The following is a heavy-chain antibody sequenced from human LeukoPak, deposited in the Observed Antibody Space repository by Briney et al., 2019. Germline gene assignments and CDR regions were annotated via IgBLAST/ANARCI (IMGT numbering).Heavy chain of an antibody. Sequence: SETLSLTCTVSGYSISSGYYWGWIRQPAGKGLEWIGRIYTSESPNYNPSLKSRVTMSVDMTKNQISLSLTSVTAADTAVYYCARDSLPRGAGAWFDPWGQGTLVIVSS. CDR3: ARDSLPRGAGAWFDP. D-gene: IGHD3-10*01. CDR2: IYTSESP. CDR1: GYSISSGYY. J-gene: IGHJ5*02. V-gene: IGHV4-4*07.